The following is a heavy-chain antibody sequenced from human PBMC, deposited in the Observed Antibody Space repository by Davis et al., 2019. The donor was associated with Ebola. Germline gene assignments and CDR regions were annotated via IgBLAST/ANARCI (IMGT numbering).Heavy chain of an antibody. CDR2: INPYSSGT. CDR1: GYSFTGYF. Sequence: AASVKVSCKPSGYSFTGYFIHWVRQAPGQGLEWMGRINPYSSGTNYAQKFQGRVTMTRDTSISTAYMELSRLRSDDTAVYYCARLSFGEVGFDYWGQGTLVTVSS. J-gene: IGHJ4*02. CDR3: ARLSFGEVGFDY. V-gene: IGHV1-2*06. D-gene: IGHD3-10*01.